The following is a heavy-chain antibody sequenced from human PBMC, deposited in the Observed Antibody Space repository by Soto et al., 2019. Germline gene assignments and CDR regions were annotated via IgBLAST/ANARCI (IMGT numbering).Heavy chain of an antibody. D-gene: IGHD6-19*01. Sequence: QVQLVQSGAEVKKPGASVKVSCKASGYTFASYGISWVRQAPGQGLEWMGWISAYNGNTNYAQKLQGRVTMTTDTSTSTAYMELRSLRSDDTAVYYCARDSYSSGWQNYYYYYMDVWGKGTTVTVSS. CDR2: ISAYNGNT. V-gene: IGHV1-18*01. CDR1: GYTFASYG. CDR3: ARDSYSSGWQNYYYYYMDV. J-gene: IGHJ6*03.